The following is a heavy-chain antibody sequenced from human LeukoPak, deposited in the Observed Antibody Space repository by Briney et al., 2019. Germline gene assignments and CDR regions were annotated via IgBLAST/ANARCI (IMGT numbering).Heavy chain of an antibody. CDR3: ARDYWASDY. V-gene: IGHV3-7*01. D-gene: IGHD2-8*02. CDR2: IKEDGSER. CDR1: GFTFSTYW. Sequence: PGGSLRLSCAASGFTFSTYWMSWVRQAPGKGLEWVANIKEDGSERYYVDSVKGRFTISRDNARNSLYLQMNSLRAEDTAVYYCARDYWASDYWGQGTLVTVPS. J-gene: IGHJ4*02.